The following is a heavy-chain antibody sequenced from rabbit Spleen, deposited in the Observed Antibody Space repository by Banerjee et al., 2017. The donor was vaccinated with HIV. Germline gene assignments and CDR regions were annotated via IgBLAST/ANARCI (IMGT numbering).Heavy chain of an antibody. D-gene: IGHD4-2*01. J-gene: IGHJ4*01. Sequence: QEQLVESGGGLVQPGGSLTLSCKASGFDFSSYGVSWVRQAPGKGLEWIACIDVSRSGNTHYTSWAKGRFTVSKTSSTTVTLRMTSLTAADTATYFCARDAAGREDFNLWGPGTLVTVS. CDR2: IDVSRSGNT. CDR1: GFDFSSYG. CDR3: ARDAAGREDFNL. V-gene: IGHV1S45*01.